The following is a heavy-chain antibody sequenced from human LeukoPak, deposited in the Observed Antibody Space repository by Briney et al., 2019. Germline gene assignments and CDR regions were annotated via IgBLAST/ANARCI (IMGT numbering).Heavy chain of an antibody. D-gene: IGHD5-18*01. Sequence: PGGSLRLSCAASGFTFSGYSMNWVRQAPGKGLEWVSSISSSSSYIYYADSVKGRFTISRDNAKNSLYLQMNSLRAEDTAVYYCASLGYSYGFTPDWGQGTLVTVSS. CDR3: ASLGYSYGFTPD. CDR1: GFTFSGYS. V-gene: IGHV3-21*01. J-gene: IGHJ4*02. CDR2: ISSSSSYI.